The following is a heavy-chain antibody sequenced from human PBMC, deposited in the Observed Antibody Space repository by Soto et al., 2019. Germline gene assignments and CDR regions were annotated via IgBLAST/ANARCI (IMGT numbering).Heavy chain of an antibody. Sequence: SETLSLTCTASGGSISSSSYYWGWIRQPPGKGLEWIGSIYYIGSTYYNSSLKSRVNISVDTSKNQFALKFSSVTAADTAVYYCARQRGNSDNNWFDPWGQGTLVTVSS. CDR1: GGSISSSSYY. CDR3: ARQRGNSDNNWFDP. J-gene: IGHJ5*02. V-gene: IGHV4-39*06. CDR2: IYYIGST. D-gene: IGHD4-4*01.